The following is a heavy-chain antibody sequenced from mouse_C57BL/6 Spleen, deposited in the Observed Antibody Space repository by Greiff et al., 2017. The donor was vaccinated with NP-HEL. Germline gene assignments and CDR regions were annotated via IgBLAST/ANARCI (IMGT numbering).Heavy chain of an antibody. CDR2: IYPGDGDT. V-gene: IGHV1-80*01. CDR3: ARRGDYDGWFAY. D-gene: IGHD2-4*01. Sequence: QVQLQQSGPELVKPGASVKISCKASGYSFTDYNMNWVKQSNGKSLEWIGQIYPGDGDTNYNGKFKGKATLTADKSSSTAYMQLSSLTSEDSAVYFCARRGDYDGWFAYWGQGTLVTVSA. J-gene: IGHJ3*01. CDR1: GYSFTDYN.